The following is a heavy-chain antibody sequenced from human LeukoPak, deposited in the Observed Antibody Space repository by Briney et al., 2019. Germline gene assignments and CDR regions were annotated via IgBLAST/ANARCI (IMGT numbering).Heavy chain of an antibody. Sequence: SETLSLTCAVYGGSFNYYWSWIRQPPGKGLEWIGDINQSGITNYDPSLKSRVTISIDTSKNQLSLKVTSVTAADTAVYYCARGAHRAWEVLLDWGQGTLVTVSS. J-gene: IGHJ4*02. D-gene: IGHD3-10*01. CDR2: INQSGIT. CDR1: GGSFNYY. CDR3: ARGAHRAWEVLLD. V-gene: IGHV4-34*01.